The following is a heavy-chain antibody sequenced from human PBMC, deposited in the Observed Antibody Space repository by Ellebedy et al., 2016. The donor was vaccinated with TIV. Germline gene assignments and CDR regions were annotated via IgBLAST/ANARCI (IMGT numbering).Heavy chain of an antibody. V-gene: IGHV3-11*05. CDR3: ARVQHGVVVDY. CDR2: ISSSSSYT. Sequence: GGSLRLXXAASGFTFSSYAMSWIRQAPGKGLEWVSYISSSSSYTNYADSVKGRFTISRDNAKNSLYLQMNSLRAEDTAVYYCARVQHGVVVDYWGQGTLVTVSS. CDR1: GFTFSSYA. J-gene: IGHJ4*02. D-gene: IGHD2-15*01.